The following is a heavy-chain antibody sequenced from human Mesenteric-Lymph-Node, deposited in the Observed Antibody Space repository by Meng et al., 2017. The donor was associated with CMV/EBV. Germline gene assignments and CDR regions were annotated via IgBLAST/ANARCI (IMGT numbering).Heavy chain of an antibody. CDR3: ARAGSGDYYYYYGMDV. D-gene: IGHD1-1*01. J-gene: IGHJ6*02. CDR1: GGSISSYY. Sequence: GSLRLSCTVSGGSISSYYWSWIRQPPGKGLEWIGYIYYSGSTNYNPSLKSRVTISVDTSKNQFSLKLSSATAADTAVYYCARAGSGDYYYYYGMDVWGQGTTVTVSS. CDR2: IYYSGST. V-gene: IGHV4-59*01.